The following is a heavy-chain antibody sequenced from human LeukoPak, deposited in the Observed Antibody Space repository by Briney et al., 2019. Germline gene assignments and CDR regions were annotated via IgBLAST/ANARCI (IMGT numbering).Heavy chain of an antibody. CDR3: TRGQSYCGADCYSD. V-gene: IGHV3-66*01. Sequence: GGSLRLSCAASGFTFSSYAMSWVRQAPGKGLEWVSVMYTGGGRYYGDSVKGRFTISRDNSKNTVFLQMNSLRVEDTALYYCTRGQSYCGADCYSDWGQGTLVTVSS. J-gene: IGHJ4*02. CDR2: MYTGGGR. D-gene: IGHD2-21*02. CDR1: GFTFSSYA.